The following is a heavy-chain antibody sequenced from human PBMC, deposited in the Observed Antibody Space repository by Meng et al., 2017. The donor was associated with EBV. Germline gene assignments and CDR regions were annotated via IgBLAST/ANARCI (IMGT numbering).Heavy chain of an antibody. CDR1: GGPFRYYA. J-gene: IGHJ4*02. D-gene: IGHD3-10*01. Sequence: QGQLVQAAAGVTKPVLSGKVSCKTSGGPFRYYAISWVRQAPGQGLEWLGGFLPRLGAPNYAQKFHGRVKITADESTSTHYMDLSSLRSEDTAIYYCASESGRGYTPDYWGQGTLVTVSS. CDR3: ASESGRGYTPDY. V-gene: IGHV1-69*01. CDR2: FLPRLGAP.